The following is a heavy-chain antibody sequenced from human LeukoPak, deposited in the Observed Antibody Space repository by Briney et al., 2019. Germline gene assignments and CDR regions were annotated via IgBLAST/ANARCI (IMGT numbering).Heavy chain of an antibody. CDR2: IKQDGSAQ. J-gene: IGHJ4*02. D-gene: IGHD3-16*01. CDR3: ARGGTITWVEDY. Sequence: GSLRLSCAASGFTYSSYWMIWVRQAPPKGLQWVANIKQDGSAQYCVDSVKGRFTISRDNAKNSVYLQMNSLRAEDTAVYYCARGGTITWVEDYWGQGTLVTVSS. V-gene: IGHV3-7*05. CDR1: GFTYSSYW.